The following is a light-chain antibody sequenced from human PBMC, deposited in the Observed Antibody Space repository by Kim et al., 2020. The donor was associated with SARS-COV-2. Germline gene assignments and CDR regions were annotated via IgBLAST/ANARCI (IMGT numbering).Light chain of an antibody. V-gene: IGKV3-11*01. Sequence: LSPGDRATLSCRASQSISSYLAWYQQKPGQAPRLLIHDATYRATGIPARFSGSGSGTDFTLTISSLDPEDFAVYYCQQRDSWPLTFGGGTKVDIK. CDR3: QQRDSWPLT. CDR2: DAT. CDR1: QSISSY. J-gene: IGKJ4*01.